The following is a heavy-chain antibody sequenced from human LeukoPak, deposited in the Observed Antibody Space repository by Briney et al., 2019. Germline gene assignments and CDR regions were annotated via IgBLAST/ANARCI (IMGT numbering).Heavy chain of an antibody. D-gene: IGHD2-2*01. V-gene: IGHV1-2*02. CDR1: GYTFTGYY. CDR2: INPNSGGT. J-gene: IGHJ5*02. Sequence: GASVKVSCKASGYTFTGYYMHWVRQAPGQGLEWMGWINPNSGGTNYAQRFQGRVTMTRDTSISTAYVELSRLRSDDTAVYYCARARCSSTSCYRSSWFDPWGQGTLVTVSS. CDR3: ARARCSSTSCYRSSWFDP.